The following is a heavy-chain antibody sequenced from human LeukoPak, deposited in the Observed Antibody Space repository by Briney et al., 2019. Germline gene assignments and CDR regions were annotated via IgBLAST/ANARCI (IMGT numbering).Heavy chain of an antibody. CDR1: GGSFSGYY. D-gene: IGHD2-15*01. CDR3: VRGTPRFDS. CDR2: INHIGST. J-gene: IGHJ3*01. Sequence: SETLSLTCAVYGGSFSGYYWSWIRQPPGKGLEWIGEINHIGSTNYNPSLKSRVTMSVDTSKNQFSLKLSSVTAADTAVYYCVRGTPRFDSWGQGTLVTVSS. V-gene: IGHV4-34*01.